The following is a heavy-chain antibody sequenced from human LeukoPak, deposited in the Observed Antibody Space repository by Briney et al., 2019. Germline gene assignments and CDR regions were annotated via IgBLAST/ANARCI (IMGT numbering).Heavy chain of an antibody. CDR2: INHSGST. CDR1: GGSFSGYY. Sequence: SETLSLTCAVYGGSFSGYYWSWIRQPPGKGLEWIGEINHSGSTNYNPSLKSRVTISVDTSKNQFSLKLSSVTAADTAVYYCARVDDYGDYHFDYWGQGTLVTVSS. CDR3: ARVDDYGDYHFDY. J-gene: IGHJ4*02. D-gene: IGHD4-17*01. V-gene: IGHV4-34*01.